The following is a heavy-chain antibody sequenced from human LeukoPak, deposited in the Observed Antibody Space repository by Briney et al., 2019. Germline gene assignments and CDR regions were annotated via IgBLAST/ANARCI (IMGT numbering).Heavy chain of an antibody. CDR3: ARPHIMYGFDP. D-gene: IGHD2-8*01. Sequence: PSETLSLTCIVSGFSISSGYYWGWVRQPPGKGLEWIGSIYHSGRTYFNPSLKSRVTISVDTSKNQFSLKLSSVTAADTAVYYCARPHIMYGFDPWGPGTLVTVSS. J-gene: IGHJ5*02. CDR2: IYHSGRT. CDR1: GFSISSGYY. V-gene: IGHV4-38-2*02.